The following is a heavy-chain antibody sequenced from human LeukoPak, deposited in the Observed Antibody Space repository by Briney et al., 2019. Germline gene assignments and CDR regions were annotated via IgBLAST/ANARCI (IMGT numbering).Heavy chain of an antibody. CDR2: ISYDGSNK. CDR1: GFSFSSYG. V-gene: IGHV3-30*03. J-gene: IGHJ4*02. Sequence: PGRSLRLSCAASGFSFSSYGMHWVRQAPGKGLEWVAVISYDGSNKHYADSVKGRLTISRDNSKNTLYVQMNSLRAEDTAVYYCARDVQIDCWGQGTLVTVSS. CDR3: ARDVQIDC.